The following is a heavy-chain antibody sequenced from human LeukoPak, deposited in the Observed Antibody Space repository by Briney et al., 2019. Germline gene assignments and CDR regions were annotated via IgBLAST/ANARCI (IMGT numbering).Heavy chain of an antibody. Sequence: GASVKVSCKAPQNTFTSYYMHWVRQAPGQGLEWMGMINPIGGSTSYAQKFQGRVTMTRDMSTSTVYMDLSSLRSEDTAVYYCARDLETYYGSGSHLTASTFDPWGQGTLVSVSS. V-gene: IGHV1-46*01. D-gene: IGHD3-10*01. CDR3: ARDLETYYGSGSHLTASTFDP. CDR2: INPIGGST. J-gene: IGHJ5*02. CDR1: QNTFTSYY.